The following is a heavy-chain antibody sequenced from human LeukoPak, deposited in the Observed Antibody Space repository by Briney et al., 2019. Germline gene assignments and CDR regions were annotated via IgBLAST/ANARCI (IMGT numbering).Heavy chain of an antibody. V-gene: IGHV4-39*01. J-gene: IGHJ4*02. CDR3: ARRSPHDLYRYHFDC. D-gene: IGHD3-16*01. Sequence: SETLSLTCTVSGDSISTSTYYWGWIRQPPGNGLEWIGSMHHSGSTYYNPSLKRRVTISVDTSKNQFSLKLSSVTAADTAVYFCARRSPHDLYRYHFDCWGQGTLVTVSS. CDR1: GDSISTSTYY. CDR2: MHHSGST.